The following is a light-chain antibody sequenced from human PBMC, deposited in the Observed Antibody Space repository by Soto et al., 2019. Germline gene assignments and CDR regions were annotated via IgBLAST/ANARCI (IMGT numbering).Light chain of an antibody. CDR1: QSVSGN. J-gene: IGKJ4*01. V-gene: IGKV3-15*01. Sequence: EIVMTQSPATLSVSPGERATLSCRASQSVSGNLAWYQQKRGQAPSLLIYAASTRPTGISARFSGGGSGTHFTLTISSLQSEDCALYYGHQYNKSPLPCRGGTRVELK. CDR2: AAS. CDR3: HQYNKSPLP.